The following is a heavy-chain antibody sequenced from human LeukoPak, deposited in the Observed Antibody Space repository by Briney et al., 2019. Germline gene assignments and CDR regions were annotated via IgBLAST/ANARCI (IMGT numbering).Heavy chain of an antibody. CDR1: GFTFSDYW. Sequence: GGSLRLSCAGSGFTFSDYWMSWVRQAPGKGLEWVANIKRDGSEKYYADSVKGRFTISRDNAKNSLYLQMNSLRAEDTALYYCAKGTDYYDSSGYPPDYWGQGTLVTVSS. CDR3: AKGTDYYDSSGYPPDY. V-gene: IGHV3-7*03. J-gene: IGHJ4*02. D-gene: IGHD3-22*01. CDR2: IKRDGSEK.